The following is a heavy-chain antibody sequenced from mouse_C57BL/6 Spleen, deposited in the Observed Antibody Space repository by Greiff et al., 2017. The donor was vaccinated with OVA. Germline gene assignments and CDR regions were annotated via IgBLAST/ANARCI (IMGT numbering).Heavy chain of an antibody. CDR1: GYSMTSGYY. Sequence: ESGPGLVKPSQSLSLTCSVTGYSMTSGYYWNWIRQFPGNKLEWMGYISYDGSNNYNPSLKNRISITRDTSKNQFFLKLNSVTTEDTATYYCARGLRPLYAMDYWGQGTSVTVSS. CDR3: ARGLRPLYAMDY. D-gene: IGHD1-2*01. CDR2: ISYDGSN. J-gene: IGHJ4*01. V-gene: IGHV3-6*01.